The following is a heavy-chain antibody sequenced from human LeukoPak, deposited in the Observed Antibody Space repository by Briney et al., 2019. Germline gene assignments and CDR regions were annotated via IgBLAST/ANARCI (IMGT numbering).Heavy chain of an antibody. CDR2: IYYSGST. J-gene: IGHJ4*02. V-gene: IGHV4-31*03. Sequence: PSETLSLTCTVSGGSISSGGYYWRWIRQHPGKGLEWIGYIYYSGSTYYNPSLKSRVTISVDTSKNQFSLKLSSMTAADTAVYYCARVGYDILTGYYLIDYWGQGTLVTVSS. D-gene: IGHD3-9*01. CDR3: ARVGYDILTGYYLIDY. CDR1: GGSISSGGYY.